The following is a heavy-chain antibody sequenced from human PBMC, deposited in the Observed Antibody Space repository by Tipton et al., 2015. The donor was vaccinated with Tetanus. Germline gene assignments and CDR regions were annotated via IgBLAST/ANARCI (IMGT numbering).Heavy chain of an antibody. CDR2: INHSGST. CDR3: ARGGEYDSSGYYSSDQELRFDP. Sequence: TLSLTCAVYGGSFSGYYWSWIRQPPGKGLEWIGEINHSGSTNYNPSLKSRVTISVDTSKNQFSLKLSSVTAADTAVYYCARGGEYDSSGYYSSDQELRFDPWGQGTLVTVSS. J-gene: IGHJ5*02. CDR1: GGSFSGYY. V-gene: IGHV4-34*01. D-gene: IGHD3-22*01.